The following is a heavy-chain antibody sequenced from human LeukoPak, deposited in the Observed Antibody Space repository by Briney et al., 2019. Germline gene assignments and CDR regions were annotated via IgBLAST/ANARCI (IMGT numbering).Heavy chain of an antibody. CDR3: ARLYDADYFDY. CDR2: IYTSGST. Sequence: SQTLSLTCTVSGGSISSGSYYWSWIRQPAGKGLEWIGRIYTSGSTNYNPSLKSRVTISVDTSKNQFSLKLSSVTAADTAVYYCARLYDADYFDYWGQGTLVTVSS. J-gene: IGHJ4*02. CDR1: GGSISSGSYY. D-gene: IGHD2/OR15-2a*01. V-gene: IGHV4-61*02.